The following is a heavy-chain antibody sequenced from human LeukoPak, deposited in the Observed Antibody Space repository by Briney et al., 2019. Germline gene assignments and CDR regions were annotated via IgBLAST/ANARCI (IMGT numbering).Heavy chain of an antibody. J-gene: IGHJ4*02. D-gene: IGHD2-2*01. V-gene: IGHV3-7*01. CDR3: AREVVPAAPVDY. Sequence: PGGSLRLSCAASGFTVSSNYMSWVRQAPGKGLEWVANIKQDGSEKYYVDSVKGRFTISRDNAKNSLYLQMNSLRAEDTAVYYCAREVVPAAPVDYWGQGTLVTVSS. CDR2: IKQDGSEK. CDR1: GFTVSSNY.